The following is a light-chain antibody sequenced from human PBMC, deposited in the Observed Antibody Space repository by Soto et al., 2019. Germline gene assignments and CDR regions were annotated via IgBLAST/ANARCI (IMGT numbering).Light chain of an antibody. CDR1: QSISSY. V-gene: IGKV1-39*01. CDR2: AAS. CDR3: LHHHNFPLT. J-gene: IGKJ5*01. Sequence: DIQMTQSPSSLAASVGDRVTITCRASQSISSYLNWYQQKPGKAPKLLIYAASSLQSGVPSRFSGSGSGTDFTLTISSLQPEDFATYYCLHHHNFPLTFGQGTRREIK.